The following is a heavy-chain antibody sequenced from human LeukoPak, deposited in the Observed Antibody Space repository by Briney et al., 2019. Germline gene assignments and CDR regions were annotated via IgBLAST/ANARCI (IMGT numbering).Heavy chain of an antibody. CDR1: GITLSNYG. Sequence: GGSLRLSCAVTGITLSNYGMSWVRQAPGKGLEWVAGSSDSGGSKNYAGSVKGRLTISRDNPKNTLYLQVNRLRAEDTAVYFCAKRGVVIRVILVWFHKEPYYFDSWGQGALVTVSS. CDR2: SSDSGGSK. CDR3: AKRGVVIRVILVWFHKEPYYFDS. J-gene: IGHJ4*02. V-gene: IGHV3-23*01. D-gene: IGHD3-22*01.